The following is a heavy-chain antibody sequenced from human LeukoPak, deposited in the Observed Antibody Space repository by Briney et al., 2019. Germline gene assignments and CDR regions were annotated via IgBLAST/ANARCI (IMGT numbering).Heavy chain of an antibody. CDR1: GFTFSSYA. CDR2: ISGSGGST. Sequence: GGSLRLSCAASGFTFSSYAMSWVRQAPGKGLEWVSAISGSGGSTYYADSVKGRFTISRDNSKNTLYPQMNSLRAEDTAVYYCAKDHSSYLLTGTLGYWGQGTLVTVSS. D-gene: IGHD1-20*01. J-gene: IGHJ4*02. CDR3: AKDHSSYLLTGTLGY. V-gene: IGHV3-23*01.